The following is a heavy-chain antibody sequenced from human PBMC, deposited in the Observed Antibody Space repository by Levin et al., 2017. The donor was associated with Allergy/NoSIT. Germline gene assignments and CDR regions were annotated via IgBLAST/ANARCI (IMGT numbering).Heavy chain of an antibody. CDR3: AKVIHFWSGFYYGMDV. CDR2: ISGSGGST. V-gene: IGHV3-23*01. D-gene: IGHD3-3*02. Sequence: GGSLRLSCAASGFTFSSYAMSWVRQAPGKGLEWVSAISGSGGSTYYADSVKGRFTISRDNSKNTLYLQMNSLRAEDTAVYYCAKVIHFWSGFYYGMDVWGQGTTVTVSS. J-gene: IGHJ6*02. CDR1: GFTFSSYA.